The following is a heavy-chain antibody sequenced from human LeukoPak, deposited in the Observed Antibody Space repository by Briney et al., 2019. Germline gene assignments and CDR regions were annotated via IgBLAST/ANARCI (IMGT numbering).Heavy chain of an antibody. CDR3: ARERPLTSGSYFDH. CDR1: GGSTSSSSYY. Sequence: SETLSLTCTVSGGSTSSSSYYWDWIRQPPGKGLEWIGSIYHSGSTYYNPSLKSRVTISIDTSKNQFSLKVTSVTAADTAVYFCARERPLTSGSYFDHWGQGTLGAVSS. CDR2: IYHSGST. V-gene: IGHV4-39*07. J-gene: IGHJ4*02. D-gene: IGHD1-26*01.